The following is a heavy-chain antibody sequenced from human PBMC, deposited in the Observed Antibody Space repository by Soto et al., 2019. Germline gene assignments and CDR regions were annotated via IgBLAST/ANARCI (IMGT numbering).Heavy chain of an antibody. D-gene: IGHD4-17*01. V-gene: IGHV3-33*01. J-gene: IGHJ4*02. Sequence: QVQLVESGGGVVQPGRSLRLSRAASGFTFSSYGMHWVRQAPGKGLEWVAVIWYDGSNKYYADSVKGRFTISRDNSKNTLYLQMNSLRAEDTAVYYCARRDDYGGKRPVADYWGQGTLVTVSS. CDR1: GFTFSSYG. CDR2: IWYDGSNK. CDR3: ARRDDYGGKRPVADY.